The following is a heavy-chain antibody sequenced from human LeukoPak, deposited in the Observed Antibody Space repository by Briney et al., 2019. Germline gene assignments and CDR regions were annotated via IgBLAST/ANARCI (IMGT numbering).Heavy chain of an antibody. J-gene: IGHJ4*02. CDR3: ARGQTMYY. Sequence: ASVTVSCKASGYTFNNFFISCVRQAPGQGLEWVGWISPHSHTTHYAEKFQGRVTMTTDTSTTTVYMELRSLRSDDTAVYFCARGQTMYYWGQGTPVTVSS. CDR2: ISPHSHTT. V-gene: IGHV1-18*01. CDR1: GYTFNNFF. D-gene: IGHD3-10*02.